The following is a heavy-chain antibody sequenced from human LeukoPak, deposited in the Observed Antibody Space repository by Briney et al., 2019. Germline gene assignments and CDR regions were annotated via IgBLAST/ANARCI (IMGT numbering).Heavy chain of an antibody. Sequence: ASETLSLTCTVSGGSISSGGYYWSWIRQPPGKGLEWIGYIYHSGSTYYNPSLKSRVTISVDRSKNQFSLKLSSVTAADTAVYYCARDLVGAFDYWGQGTLVTVSS. J-gene: IGHJ4*02. CDR3: ARDLVGAFDY. CDR1: GGSISSGGYY. D-gene: IGHD1-26*01. V-gene: IGHV4-30-2*01. CDR2: IYHSGST.